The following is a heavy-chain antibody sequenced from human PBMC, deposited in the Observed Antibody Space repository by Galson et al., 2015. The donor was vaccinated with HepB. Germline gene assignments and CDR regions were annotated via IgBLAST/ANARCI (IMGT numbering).Heavy chain of an antibody. CDR2: INTNTGNP. D-gene: IGHD3-22*01. Sequence: SCKASGYTFTTYAMNWARQAPGQGLEWMGWINTNTGNPTYAQGFTGRFVFSLDTSVSTAYLQISSLKAEDTAVYYCARGYDSLLSDYWGQGTLVTVSS. V-gene: IGHV7-4-1*02. CDR3: ARGYDSLLSDY. J-gene: IGHJ4*02. CDR1: GYTFTTYA.